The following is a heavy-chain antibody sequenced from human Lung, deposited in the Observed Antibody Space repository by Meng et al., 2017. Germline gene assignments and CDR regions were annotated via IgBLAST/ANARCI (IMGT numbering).Heavy chain of an antibody. V-gene: IGHV4-34*01. CDR2: INHSGST. Sequence: QWQLQQWGPGLLKPSSTLSLTGVVSGGSFSDSYWDWIGQPPVKGLEWIGEINHSGSTNYNPSLESRATISVDTSQNNLSLKLSSVTAADSAVYYCARGPTTMAHDFDYWGQGTLVTVSS. CDR1: GGSFSDSY. J-gene: IGHJ4*02. CDR3: ARGPTTMAHDFDY. D-gene: IGHD4-11*01.